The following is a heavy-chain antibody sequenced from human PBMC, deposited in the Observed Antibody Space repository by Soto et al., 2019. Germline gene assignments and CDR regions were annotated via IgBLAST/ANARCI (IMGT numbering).Heavy chain of an antibody. CDR2: IYYSGST. J-gene: IGHJ6*02. V-gene: IGHV4-31*03. CDR1: GGSISSGGYY. D-gene: IGHD2-2*01. Sequence: QVQLQESGPGLVKPSQTLSLTCTVSGGSISSGGYYWSWIRQHPGKGLEWIGYIYYSGSTYYNPSLNSRVTISVDTSKNQFSLKLSSVTAADTAVYYCARGNCSSTSCRDDYYYYYGMDVWGQGTTVTVSS. CDR3: ARGNCSSTSCRDDYYYYYGMDV.